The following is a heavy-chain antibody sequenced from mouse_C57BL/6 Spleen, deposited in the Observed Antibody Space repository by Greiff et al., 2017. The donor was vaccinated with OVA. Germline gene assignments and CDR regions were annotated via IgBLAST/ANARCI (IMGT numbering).Heavy chain of an antibody. Sequence: EVQRVESGPGMVKPSQSLSLTCTVTGYSITSGYDWHWIRHFPGNKLEWMGYISYSGSTNYNPSLKSRISITHDTSKNHFFLKLNSVTTEDTATYYCASLDDDGFAYWGQGTLVTVSA. D-gene: IGHD2-4*01. V-gene: IGHV3-1*01. J-gene: IGHJ3*01. CDR2: ISYSGST. CDR3: ASLDDDGFAY. CDR1: GYSITSGYD.